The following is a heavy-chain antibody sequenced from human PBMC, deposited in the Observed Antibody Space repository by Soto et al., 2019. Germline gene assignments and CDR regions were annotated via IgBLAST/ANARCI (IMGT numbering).Heavy chain of an antibody. CDR2: VNSDGSST. D-gene: IGHD3-3*01. V-gene: IGHV3-74*01. J-gene: IGHJ6*03. Sequence: EVQLVESGGGLVKPGGSLRLSCAASGFTFSSYWMHWVRQAPGKGLVWVSRVNSDGSSTSYADSVKGRFTISRDNAKNTLYLQMNSLRAEDTAVYYCARAAYYDFFGYMDVWGKGTTVTVSS. CDR3: ARAAYYDFFGYMDV. CDR1: GFTFSSYW.